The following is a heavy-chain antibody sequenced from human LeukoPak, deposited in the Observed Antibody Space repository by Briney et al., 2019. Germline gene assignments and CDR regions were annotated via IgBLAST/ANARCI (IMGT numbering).Heavy chain of an antibody. Sequence: SVKVSCKASGGTFSSYAISWVRQAPGQGLEWMGGIIPIFGTANYAQKFQGRVTITADESTSTAYMELSSLRSADTAVYYCARGGTDGYRDFDYWGQGTLVTVSS. CDR3: ARGGTDGYRDFDY. V-gene: IGHV1-69*13. CDR1: GGTFSSYA. D-gene: IGHD5-24*01. CDR2: IIPIFGTA. J-gene: IGHJ4*02.